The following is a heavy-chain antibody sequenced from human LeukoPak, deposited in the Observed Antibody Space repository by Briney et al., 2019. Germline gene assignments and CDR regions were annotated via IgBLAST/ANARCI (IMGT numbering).Heavy chain of an antibody. J-gene: IGHJ4*02. CDR3: ATYSGYARFESDY. CDR1: GFTFSSYG. Sequence: QSGGSLRLSCAASGFTFSSYGMHWVRQAPGKGLEWVAVIWYDGSNKYYADSVKGRFTISRDNSKNTLYLQMNSLRAEDTAVYYCATYSGYARFESDYWGQGTLVTVSS. D-gene: IGHD5-12*01. V-gene: IGHV3-33*01. CDR2: IWYDGSNK.